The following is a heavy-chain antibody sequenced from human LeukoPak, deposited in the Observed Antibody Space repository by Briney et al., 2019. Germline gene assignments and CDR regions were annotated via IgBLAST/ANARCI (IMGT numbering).Heavy chain of an antibody. V-gene: IGHV4-39*07. CDR3: ARGFRRFDY. CDR1: GGSISSSSYY. D-gene: IGHD2/OR15-2a*01. CDR2: TYYSGST. Sequence: SETLSLTCTVSGGSISSSSYYWGWIRQPPGKGLEWIGSTYYSGSTYYNPSLKSRVALSVDTSKNQFSLNVTSVTAADTALYYCARGFRRFDYWDQGALVTVSS. J-gene: IGHJ4*02.